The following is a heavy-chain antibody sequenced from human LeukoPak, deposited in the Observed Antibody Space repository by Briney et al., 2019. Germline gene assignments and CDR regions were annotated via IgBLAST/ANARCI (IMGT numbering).Heavy chain of an antibody. CDR2: MNPNSGNT. V-gene: IGHV1-8*01. Sequence: ASVKVSCKASGYTFTSYDINWVRQATGQGLEWMGWMNPNSGNTGYAQKFQGRVTMTRNTSISTAYMELSSVTAADTAVYYCARDRRYDYGDPLMRDAFDIWGQGTMVTVSS. J-gene: IGHJ3*02. CDR1: GYTFTSYD. CDR3: ARDRRYDYGDPLMRDAFDI. D-gene: IGHD4-17*01.